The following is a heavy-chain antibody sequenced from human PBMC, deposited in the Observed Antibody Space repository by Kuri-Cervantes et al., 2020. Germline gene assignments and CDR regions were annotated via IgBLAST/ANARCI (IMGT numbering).Heavy chain of an antibody. Sequence: SETLSLTCTVSGGSISSSSYYWGWIRQPPGRGLEWIGSMYRIGSPYYNPSFKSRVIISVDTSKNQISLKLSSVTAADTAVYYCARGSIRGHFDYWGQGTLVTVSS. CDR2: MYRIGSP. D-gene: IGHD2-21*01. V-gene: IGHV4-39*07. CDR1: GGSISSSSYY. CDR3: ARGSIRGHFDY. J-gene: IGHJ4*02.